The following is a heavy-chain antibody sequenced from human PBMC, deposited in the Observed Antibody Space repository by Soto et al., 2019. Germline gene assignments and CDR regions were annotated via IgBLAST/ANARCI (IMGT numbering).Heavy chain of an antibody. V-gene: IGHV3-30*18. D-gene: IGHD5-12*01. J-gene: IGHJ6*03. CDR1: GFTFSSYG. CDR3: AKDRVDIVATINYYYYMDV. Sequence: QVQLVESGGGVFQPGRSLRLSCAASGFTFSSYGMHWVRQAPGKGLEWVAVISYDGSNKYYADSVKGRFTISRDNAKNTLYLQMNSLRAEDTAVYYCAKDRVDIVATINYYYYMDVWGKGTTVTVSS. CDR2: ISYDGSNK.